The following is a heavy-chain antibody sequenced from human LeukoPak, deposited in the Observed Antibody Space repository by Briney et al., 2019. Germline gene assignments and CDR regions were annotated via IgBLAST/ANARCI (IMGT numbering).Heavy chain of an antibody. J-gene: IGHJ4*02. V-gene: IGHV3-48*03. CDR3: ARDPLDGNYFDH. Sequence: SGGSLRLSCAASGVTCSNYEMNWVRQAPGKGLEWVSYISTRGSTTYSADSVKGRFTISRDNAKNSLYLQMNSLRAEDTAVYYCARDPLDGNYFDHWGQGTLVTVSS. D-gene: IGHD1-14*01. CDR2: ISTRGSTT. CDR1: GVTCSNYE.